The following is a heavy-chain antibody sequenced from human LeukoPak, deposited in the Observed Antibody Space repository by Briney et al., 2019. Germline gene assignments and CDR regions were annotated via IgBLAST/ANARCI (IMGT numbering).Heavy chain of an antibody. CDR1: GFSIDDYG. CDR2: LNWKGINT. CDR3: ARVGRIQYFDY. V-gene: IGHV3-20*04. Sequence: GGSLRLSCAASGFSIDDYGMGWVRQGPGKGLEWVSSLNWKGINTRSADSVKGRFTISRDNAMNSLYLQMNSLRAEDTALYYCARVGRIQYFDYWGQGTLVTVSS. D-gene: IGHD5-18*01. J-gene: IGHJ4*02.